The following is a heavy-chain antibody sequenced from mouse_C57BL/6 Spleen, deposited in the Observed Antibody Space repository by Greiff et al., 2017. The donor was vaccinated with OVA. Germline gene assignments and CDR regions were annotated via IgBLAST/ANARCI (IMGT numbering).Heavy chain of an antibody. CDR1: GYTFTDYY. CDR2: INPNNGGT. D-gene: IGHD2-3*01. Sequence: VQLQQSGPELVKPGASVKISCKASGYTFTDYYMNWVKQSHGKSLEWIGDINPNNGGTSYNQKFKGKATLTVDKSSSTAYMELRSLTSEDSAVYYCAMGDGPFAYWGQGTLVTVSA. CDR3: AMGDGPFAY. J-gene: IGHJ3*01. V-gene: IGHV1-26*01.